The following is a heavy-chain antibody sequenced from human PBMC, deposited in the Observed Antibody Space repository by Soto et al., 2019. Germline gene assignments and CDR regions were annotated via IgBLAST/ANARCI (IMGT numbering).Heavy chain of an antibody. V-gene: IGHV3-30-3*01. CDR2: ISHHGSNQ. CDR1: GFTFSSYS. CDR3: AREGAYCSGGSCTYFNY. J-gene: IGHJ4*02. D-gene: IGHD2-15*01. Sequence: QVQLVESGGGVVQPGTSLGLSCLGSGFTFSSYSMYWVRQAPGKGLEWVAYISHHGSNQYYADSVKGRLTTSRDNSQNSLHTQMNSLTTEDTAVYYCAREGAYCSGGSCTYFNYWGQGTLVTVSS.